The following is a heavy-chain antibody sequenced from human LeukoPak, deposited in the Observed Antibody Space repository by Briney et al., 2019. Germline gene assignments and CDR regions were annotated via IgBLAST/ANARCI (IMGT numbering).Heavy chain of an antibody. CDR3: AREYFSANYFFYYMDV. CDR1: GGSISSSNW. D-gene: IGHD3-3*01. V-gene: IGHV4-4*02. J-gene: IGHJ6*03. Sequence: PSGTLSLTCAVSGGSISSSNWWSWVRQPPGKGLEWIGEIYHSGSTNYNPSLKSRVTISVDKSKNQFSLKLSSVTAADTAVYYCAREYFSANYFFYYMDVWGTGTTVTVSS. CDR2: IYHSGST.